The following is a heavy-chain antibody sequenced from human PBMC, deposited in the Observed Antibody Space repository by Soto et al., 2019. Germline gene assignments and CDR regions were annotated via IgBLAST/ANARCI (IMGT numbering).Heavy chain of an antibody. J-gene: IGHJ6*02. Sequence: ESVGGVVQPGRSLRLSCAASGFTFSSYGIHWVRQAPGKGLEWVAVISYDGSNKYYADSVKGRFTISRDNSKNTLYLQMNSLRPEDTAVYYCAKDDRDIVLMVYAFYVMDVWGQGTTVTVSS. D-gene: IGHD2-8*01. CDR2: ISYDGSNK. V-gene: IGHV3-30*18. CDR1: GFTFSSYG. CDR3: AKDDRDIVLMVYAFYVMDV.